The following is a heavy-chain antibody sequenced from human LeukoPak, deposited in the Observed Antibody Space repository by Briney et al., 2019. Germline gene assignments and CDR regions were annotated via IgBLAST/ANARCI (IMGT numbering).Heavy chain of an antibody. CDR1: GGSISSSSYY. V-gene: IGHV4-39*01. J-gene: IGHJ4*02. D-gene: IGHD6-13*01. CDR3: ARRTEGSSWDAFDY. CDR2: IYYSGST. Sequence: PSETLSLTCTVSGGSISSSSYYWGWIRQPPGKGLEWIGSIYYSGSTYYNPSLKSRVTISVDTSKNQFSLKLSSVTAADTAVYYCARRTEGSSWDAFDYWGQGTLVTVSS.